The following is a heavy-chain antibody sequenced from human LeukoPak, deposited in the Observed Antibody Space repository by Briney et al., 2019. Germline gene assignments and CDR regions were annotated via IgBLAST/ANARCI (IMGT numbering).Heavy chain of an antibody. Sequence: ASVKVSCKASGGTFSSYAISWVRQAPGQGLEWMGSIIPIFDTANYAQKFQGRVTITTDESTSTAYMALSSLRSEETAVYYCARARGDYSSSWYDHWFDPWGQGTLVTVSS. V-gene: IGHV1-69*05. CDR2: IIPIFDTA. CDR1: GGTFSSYA. J-gene: IGHJ5*02. CDR3: ARARGDYSSSWYDHWFDP. D-gene: IGHD6-13*01.